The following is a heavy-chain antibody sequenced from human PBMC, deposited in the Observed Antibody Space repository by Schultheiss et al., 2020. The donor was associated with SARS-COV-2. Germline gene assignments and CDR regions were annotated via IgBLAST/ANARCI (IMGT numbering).Heavy chain of an antibody. CDR2: INHSGST. CDR3: ARDKPISGTKHKGRNAFDI. CDR1: GGSISSYY. J-gene: IGHJ3*02. D-gene: IGHD1-26*01. Sequence: SETLSLTCTVSGGSISSYYWSWIRQPPGKGLEWIGEINHSGSTNYNPSLKSRVTISVDTSKNQFSLKLSSVTAADTAVYYCARDKPISGTKHKGRNAFDIWGQGTMVTVSS. V-gene: IGHV4-34*01.